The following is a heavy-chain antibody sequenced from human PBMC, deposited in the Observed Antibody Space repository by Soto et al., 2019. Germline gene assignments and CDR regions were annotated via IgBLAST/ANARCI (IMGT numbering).Heavy chain of an antibody. D-gene: IGHD6-13*01. CDR3: ARFLRESSSWWNDY. CDR2: ISAYNGIT. V-gene: IGHV1-18*01. Sequence: QVQLVQSGAEVKKPGASVKVSCKASGYTFTSYGISWVRQAPGQGLGWMGWISAYNGITTYAQKLQGRFTMTTDTPTSTAYMGLRSLRSDDTAVYYCARFLRESSSWWNDYCGQGTLVTVSS. CDR1: GYTFTSYG. J-gene: IGHJ4*02.